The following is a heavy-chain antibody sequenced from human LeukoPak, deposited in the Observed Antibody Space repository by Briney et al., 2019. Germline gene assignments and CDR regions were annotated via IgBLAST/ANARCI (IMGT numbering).Heavy chain of an antibody. D-gene: IGHD3-22*01. V-gene: IGHV3-23*01. CDR1: GFTFSSYA. CDR2: ISGSGGST. Sequence: GGSLRLSCAASGFTFSSYAMTWVRQAPGKGLEWVSAISGSGGSTYYADSVKGRFTISRDNSKNTLYLQMNSLRAEDTAVYYCAKPPYYYDSSAWGYWGQGTLVTVSS. J-gene: IGHJ4*02. CDR3: AKPPYYYDSSAWGY.